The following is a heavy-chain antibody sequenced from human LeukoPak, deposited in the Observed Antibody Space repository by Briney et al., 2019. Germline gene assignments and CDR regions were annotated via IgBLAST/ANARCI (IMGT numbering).Heavy chain of an antibody. J-gene: IGHJ3*02. CDR3: ARFPAPAGAFDI. CDR1: GFTFSSYS. Sequence: PGGSLRLSCAASGFTFSSYSMNWVRQAPGKGLEWVSSISSSSSYVYYADSVKGRFTISRDNAKNSLYLQMNSQRAEDTAVYYCARFPAPAGAFDIWGQGTMVTVSS. CDR2: ISSSSSYV. V-gene: IGHV3-21*01. D-gene: IGHD6-19*01.